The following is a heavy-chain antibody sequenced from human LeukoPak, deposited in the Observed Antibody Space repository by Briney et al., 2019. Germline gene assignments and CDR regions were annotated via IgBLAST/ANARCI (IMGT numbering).Heavy chain of an antibody. D-gene: IGHD5-12*01. CDR3: ASVSRSGYDTENWFDP. Sequence: GASVKVSCKASGYTFTSYGISWVRQAPGQGLEWMGWISAYNGNTNYAQKLQGRVTMTTDTSTSAAYMELRSLRSDDTAVYYCASVSRSGYDTENWFDPWGQGTLVTVSS. CDR2: ISAYNGNT. V-gene: IGHV1-18*01. CDR1: GYTFTSYG. J-gene: IGHJ5*02.